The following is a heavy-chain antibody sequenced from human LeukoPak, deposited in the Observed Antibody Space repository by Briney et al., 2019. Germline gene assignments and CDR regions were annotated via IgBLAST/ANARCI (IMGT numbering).Heavy chain of an antibody. J-gene: IGHJ4*02. CDR3: ARHGNGDYDFDY. Sequence: PSETLSLTCTVSGGSISRSSYYWGWIRQPPGKGLEWIGSIYYSGSTYYNPSLKSRVTISVDTSKNQFSLKLSSVTAADTAVYYCARHGNGDYDFDYWGQGTLVTVSS. D-gene: IGHD4-17*01. CDR2: IYYSGST. V-gene: IGHV4-39*01. CDR1: GGSISRSSYY.